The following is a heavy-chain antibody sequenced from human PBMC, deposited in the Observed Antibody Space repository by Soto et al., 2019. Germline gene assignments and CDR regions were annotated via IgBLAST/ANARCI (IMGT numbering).Heavy chain of an antibody. CDR1: GGAIRRGGYH. V-gene: IGHV4-31*03. CDR2: VYSTGSV. D-gene: IGHD3-16*01. CDR3: DRNPNHFGGNPVFEV. Sequence: SETLSLTCNVSGGAIRRGGYHWVWIRQHPEKGLDWSGHVYSTGSVFYTPSLETRVDISLDKSNDWFSLPLTSVTAQDTAIYYCDRNPNHFGGNPVFEVWGLGTLVTDSS. J-gene: IGHJ3*01.